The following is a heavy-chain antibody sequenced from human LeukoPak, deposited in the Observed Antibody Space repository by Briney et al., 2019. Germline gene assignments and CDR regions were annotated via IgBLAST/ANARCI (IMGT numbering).Heavy chain of an antibody. CDR2: IGAGGTFT. J-gene: IGHJ4*02. Sequence: GGSLRLSCVASGFTFSTYDMNWVRQAPGKGLEWVSGIGAGGTFTYYADSVKGRFTIFRDNSRNTLYLQMNSLRADDTAVYYCAKDLAYTTYGYYFDYWGQGTLVTVSS. CDR3: AKDLAYTTYGYYFDY. V-gene: IGHV3-23*01. D-gene: IGHD4-11*01. CDR1: GFTFSTYD.